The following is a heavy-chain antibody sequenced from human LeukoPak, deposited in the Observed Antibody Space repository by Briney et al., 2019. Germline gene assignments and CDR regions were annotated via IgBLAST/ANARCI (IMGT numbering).Heavy chain of an antibody. CDR3: RRQGWTGYSSGWYDNWFDP. CDR2: ISAYNGNT. J-gene: IGHJ5*02. V-gene: IGHV1-18*01. D-gene: IGHD6-19*01. CDR1: GYTFTSYG. Sequence: ASVKVSCKASGYTFTSYGISWVRQAPGQGLEWMGWISAYNGNTTYAQKPQGRVTMTTDTSTSTAYMELRSLRSDDTAVYYCRRQGWTGYSSGWYDNWFDPWGQGTLVTVP.